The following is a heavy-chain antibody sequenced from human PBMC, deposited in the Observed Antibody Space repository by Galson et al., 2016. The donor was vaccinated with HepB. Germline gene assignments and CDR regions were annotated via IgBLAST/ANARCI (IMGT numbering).Heavy chain of an antibody. CDR3: ARAPYIVVVVAASMGYFDS. D-gene: IGHD2-15*01. CDR2: ISGYNGNA. J-gene: IGHJ4*02. V-gene: IGHV1-18*01. CDR1: GYTFIDYG. Sequence: SVKVSCKASGYTFIDYGISWVRQAPGQGLEWMGWISGYNGNANYAQKLQGRVTMTTDTPTSTAYMELRSLRSDDTAVYYCARAPYIVVVVAASMGYFDSWGQGTLVTVSS.